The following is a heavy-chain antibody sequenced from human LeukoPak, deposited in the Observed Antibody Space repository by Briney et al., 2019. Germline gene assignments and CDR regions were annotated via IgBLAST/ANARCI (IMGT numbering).Heavy chain of an antibody. V-gene: IGHV4-59*03. CDR1: GGSIDTYY. J-gene: IGHJ5*02. Sequence: SETLSLLYTFSGGSIDTYYGTWIPQTPGKGLEWIGYVFHSGSTNYNPSLRRRVTISVDPSKNQFPLRLCSVTAADPAVYYRAQVEERSLYGWINPWSQGSLVTVSS. CDR3: AQVEERSLYGWINP. CDR2: VFHSGST. D-gene: IGHD2-8*01.